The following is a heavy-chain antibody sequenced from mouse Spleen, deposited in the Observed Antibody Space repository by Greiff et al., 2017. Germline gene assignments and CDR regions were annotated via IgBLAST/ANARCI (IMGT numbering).Heavy chain of an antibody. Sequence: QVQLKQPGAELVKPGASVKLSCKASGYTFTSYWMQWVKQRPGQGLEWIGEIDPSDSYTNYNQKFKGKATLTVDTSSSTAYMQLSSLTSEDSAVYYCARRNWGGYWGQGTTLTVSS. J-gene: IGHJ2*01. V-gene: IGHV1-50*01. CDR2: IDPSDSYT. CDR1: GYTFTSYW. CDR3: ARRNWGGY. D-gene: IGHD4-1*01.